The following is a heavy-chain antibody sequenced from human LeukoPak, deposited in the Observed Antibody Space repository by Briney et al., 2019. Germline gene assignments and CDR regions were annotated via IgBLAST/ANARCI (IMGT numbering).Heavy chain of an antibody. CDR2: IYYTGTMYYNPSSGTT. V-gene: IGHV4-39*07. D-gene: IGHD5-12*01. CDR1: GGSISGSAFY. CDR3: ARVVGSGYDGDAFDI. J-gene: IGHJ3*02. Sequence: PSETLSLTCTVSGGSISGSAFYWGWIRQPPGKGLEWIGSIYYTGTMYYNPSSGTTYYNPSLESRVTISVDTSKNQFSLKVTSVTAADTAVYYCARVVGSGYDGDAFDIWGQGTMVTVSS.